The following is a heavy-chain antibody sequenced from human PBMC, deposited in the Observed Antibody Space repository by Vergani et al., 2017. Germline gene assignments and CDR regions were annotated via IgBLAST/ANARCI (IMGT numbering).Heavy chain of an antibody. D-gene: IGHD3-10*01. Sequence: EVQLVESGGGLVQPGRSLRLSCAASGFTFDDYAMHWVRQAPGKGLEWVSGINWNGGSTGYADSVKGRFTISRDNAKNSLYLQMNSLRAEDTALYYCARDFSPWFGELPFDYWGQGTLVTVSS. CDR2: INWNGGST. J-gene: IGHJ4*02. CDR3: ARDFSPWFGELPFDY. CDR1: GFTFDDYA. V-gene: IGHV3-9*01.